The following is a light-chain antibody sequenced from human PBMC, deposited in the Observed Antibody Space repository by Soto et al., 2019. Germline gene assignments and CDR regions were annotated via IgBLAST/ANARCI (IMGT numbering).Light chain of an antibody. V-gene: IGKV3-15*01. Sequence: EIMITPSLLTLSVSPGDSTTLSCRASQSVSSNLAWYQQRPGQAPRLLIYDASTRATGIPSRFSGSGSGTEFTLTISSLQSEDFAIYYCQQYNHWPRTFGRGTKVDIK. J-gene: IGKJ1*01. CDR2: DAS. CDR3: QQYNHWPRT. CDR1: QSVSSN.